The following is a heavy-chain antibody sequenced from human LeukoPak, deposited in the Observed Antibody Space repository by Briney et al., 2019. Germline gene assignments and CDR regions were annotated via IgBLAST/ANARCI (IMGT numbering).Heavy chain of an antibody. CDR3: ARDSGELVPNYFDY. J-gene: IGHJ4*02. CDR2: ISSSSSTI. D-gene: IGHD3-10*01. Sequence: GGSLRLSCAASGFTFSSYSMNWVRQAPGKGLEWVSYISSSSSTIYYADSVKGRFTISRDNAKNSLYLQMNSLRAEDTAVYYCARDSGELVPNYFDYWGQGTLVTVSS. CDR1: GFTFSSYS. V-gene: IGHV3-48*01.